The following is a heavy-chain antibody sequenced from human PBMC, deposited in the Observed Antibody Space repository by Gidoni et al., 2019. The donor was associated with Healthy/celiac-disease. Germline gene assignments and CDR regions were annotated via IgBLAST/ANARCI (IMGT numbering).Heavy chain of an antibody. CDR2: IKQDGSEK. J-gene: IGHJ3*02. CDR3: ARVSVAGLDDAFDI. Sequence: EVQLVESGGGLVQPGGSLRLSCAAFGFTFSSYWMSWVRQAPGKGLKWMANIKQDGSEKYYVDSVKGRFTISRDNAKNSLYLQMNSLRAEDTAVYYCARVSVAGLDDAFDIWGQGTRVTVSS. CDR1: GFTFSSYW. V-gene: IGHV3-7*01. D-gene: IGHD6-19*01.